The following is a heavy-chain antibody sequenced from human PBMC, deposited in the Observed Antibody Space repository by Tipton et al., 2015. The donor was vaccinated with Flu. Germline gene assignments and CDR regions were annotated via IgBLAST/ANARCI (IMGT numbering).Heavy chain of an antibody. CDR2: ISSSGSTI. D-gene: IGHD1-26*01. Sequence: VQLVQSGGGLVQPGGSLRLSCAASGFTFSSYEMNWVRQAPGKGLEWVSYISSSGSTIYCADSVKGRFTISRDNAKNSLYLQMNSLRAEDTAVYYCARDLGGEWELLPGDYWGQGTLVTVSS. CDR3: ARDLGGEWELLPGDY. V-gene: IGHV3-48*03. J-gene: IGHJ4*02. CDR1: GFTFSSYE.